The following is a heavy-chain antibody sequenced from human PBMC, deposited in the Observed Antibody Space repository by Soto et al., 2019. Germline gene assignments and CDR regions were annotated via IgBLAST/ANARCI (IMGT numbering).Heavy chain of an antibody. Sequence: QVQLVESGGGVVQPGGSLRLSCATSGFIFTSYGMHWVRQAPGKGLEWVAVLWYDESKRYYSDSVKGRFTISRDRSENNLYLQMHSLRAEDTAVYFCARDCNFRLDYWGLGTLVIVSS. V-gene: IGHV3-33*01. CDR1: GFIFTSYG. CDR2: LWYDESKR. D-gene: IGHD3-3*01. J-gene: IGHJ4*02. CDR3: ARDCNFRLDY.